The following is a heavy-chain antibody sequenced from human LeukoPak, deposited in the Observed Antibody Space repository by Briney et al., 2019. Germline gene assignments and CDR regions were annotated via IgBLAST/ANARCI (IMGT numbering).Heavy chain of an antibody. Sequence: GESLKISCKGSGYSFTSYWIGWVRQMPGKGLEWMGIIDPSDSETRYTPSFQGQVTISVDKSLTTAYLQWTSLKASDTAMYYCARQTAMGRSGDYWGQGTLVTVSS. J-gene: IGHJ4*02. CDR2: IDPSDSET. V-gene: IGHV5-51*01. D-gene: IGHD5-18*01. CDR1: GYSFTSYW. CDR3: ARQTAMGRSGDY.